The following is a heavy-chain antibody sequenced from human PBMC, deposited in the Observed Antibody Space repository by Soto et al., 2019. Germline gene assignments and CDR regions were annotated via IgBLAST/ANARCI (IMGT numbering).Heavy chain of an antibody. V-gene: IGHV4-59*01. D-gene: IGHD6-13*01. CDR3: ARVGRLITAAGLLDA. CDR1: NGSIGSYY. CDR2: IYYSGST. Sequence: LSLTCTISNGSIGSYYWTWIRQPPGKVLEWIGQIYYSGSTNYNPSLKSRLTLSLDTSKNQFSLKLTSVTAADTAVYYCARVGRLITAAGLLDAWGQGTLVTVSS. J-gene: IGHJ5*02.